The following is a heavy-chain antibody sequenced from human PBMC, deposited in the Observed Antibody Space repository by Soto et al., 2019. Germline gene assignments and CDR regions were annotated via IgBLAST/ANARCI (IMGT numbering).Heavy chain of an antibody. Sequence: QVHLVQSGAELKKPGASVYVSCKASGYTFTDYYVHWVRQAPGQGLAWMGWINPNVGGTNYARKFQGRLTMTRDTSIRTVYMQLTRLGPDDTARYYCARGGREVPRIPDDPWGQGTLVTVAS. CDR3: ARGGREVPRIPDDP. D-gene: IGHD1-26*01. CDR1: GYTFTDYY. CDR2: INPNVGGT. V-gene: IGHV1-2*02. J-gene: IGHJ5*02.